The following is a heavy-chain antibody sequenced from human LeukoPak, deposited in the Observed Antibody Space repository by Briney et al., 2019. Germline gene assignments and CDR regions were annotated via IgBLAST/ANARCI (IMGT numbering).Heavy chain of an antibody. Sequence: PGGSLRLSCAASGFTFSAYDMHWVRQATGKGLEWVSAIAAAGDTYYSGSVKGRFIISRENAKSSSYLQMNSLRVGDTALYYCTRGGRDGFDIWGQGTMVTVSS. D-gene: IGHD2-15*01. CDR2: IAAAGDT. J-gene: IGHJ3*02. CDR3: TRGGRDGFDI. V-gene: IGHV3-13*01. CDR1: GFTFSAYD.